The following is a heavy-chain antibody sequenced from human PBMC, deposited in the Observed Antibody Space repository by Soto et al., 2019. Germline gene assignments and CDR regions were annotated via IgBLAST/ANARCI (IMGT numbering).Heavy chain of an antibody. J-gene: IGHJ4*02. CDR1: GGSISSGGYS. CDR3: ALLTPDYGDPA. D-gene: IGHD4-17*01. V-gene: IGHV4-30-2*01. CDR2: IYHSGST. Sequence: SETLSLTCAVSGGSISSGGYSWSWIRQPPGKGLEWIGYIYHSGSTYYNPSLKSGVTISVDRSKNQFSLKLSSVTAADTAVYYCALLTPDYGDPAWGQGTLVTVSS.